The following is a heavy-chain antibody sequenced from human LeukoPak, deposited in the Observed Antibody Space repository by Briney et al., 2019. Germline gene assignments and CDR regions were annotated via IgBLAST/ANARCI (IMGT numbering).Heavy chain of an antibody. V-gene: IGHV1-46*03. CDR1: GYTFTSYY. CDR3: ARSQFPSRHTMVRGVEGLFDP. J-gene: IGHJ5*02. Sequence: ASVKVSCKASGYTFTSYYMHWVRQAPGQGLEWMGIINPSGGSTSYAQKFQGRVTMTRDTSTSTVYMELSSLRSEDTAVYYCARSQFPSRHTMVRGVEGLFDPWGQGTLVTVSS. CDR2: INPSGGST. D-gene: IGHD3-10*01.